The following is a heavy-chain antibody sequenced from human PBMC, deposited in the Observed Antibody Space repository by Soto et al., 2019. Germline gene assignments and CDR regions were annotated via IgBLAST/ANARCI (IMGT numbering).Heavy chain of an antibody. CDR3: ARVPKIAAAGTCWFDP. V-gene: IGHV1-69*06. J-gene: IGHJ5*02. CDR1: GGTFSSYA. D-gene: IGHD6-13*01. CDR2: IIPIFGTA. Sequence: SVKVSCKASGGTFSSYAISWVRQAPGQGLEWMGGIIPIFGTANYAQKFQGRVTITADKSTSTAYMELSSLRSEDTAVYYCARVPKIAAAGTCWFDPWGQGTLVTVSS.